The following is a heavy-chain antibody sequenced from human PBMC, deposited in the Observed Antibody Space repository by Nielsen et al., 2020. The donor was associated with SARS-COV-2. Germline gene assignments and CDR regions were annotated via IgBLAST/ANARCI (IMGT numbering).Heavy chain of an antibody. CDR3: ARGDYDILTGSNWFDP. D-gene: IGHD3-9*01. CDR2: IYHSGST. Sequence: SETLSLTCTVSGGSISSGGYSWSWIRQPPGKGLEWIGYIYHSGSTYYNTSLKSRVTISVDRSKNQFSLKLSSVTAADTAVYYCARGDYDILTGSNWFDPWGQGTLVTVSS. CDR1: GGSISSGGYS. J-gene: IGHJ5*02. V-gene: IGHV4-30-2*01.